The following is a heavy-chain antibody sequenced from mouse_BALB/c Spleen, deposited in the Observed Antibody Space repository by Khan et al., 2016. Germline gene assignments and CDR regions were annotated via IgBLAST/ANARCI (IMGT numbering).Heavy chain of an antibody. CDR1: GYSITSDYA. D-gene: IGHD1-1*01. Sequence: VPLQASGPGLVKPSQSLSLTCTVTGYSITSDYAWNWIRQFPGNRLEWMGYISYSGSTSYNPSLKSRISINRDTSNNQFFLQLNSVTSEDTAIYYCARSYYGDTDAIDYWGQGTSVTVSS. V-gene: IGHV3-2*02. CDR3: ARSYYGDTDAIDY. CDR2: ISYSGST. J-gene: IGHJ4*01.